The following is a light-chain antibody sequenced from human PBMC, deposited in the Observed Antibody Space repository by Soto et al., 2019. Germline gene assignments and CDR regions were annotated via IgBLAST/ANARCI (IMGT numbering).Light chain of an antibody. J-gene: IGKJ4*01. V-gene: IGKV3-11*01. CDR1: QRVRTF. CDR2: DAS. CDR3: QQRSTWPPALS. Sequence: EIVLTQSPATLSLSPGERATLSCRASQRVRTFLAWYQQKPGQAPRLLIYDASKRATGIPDRFSGSGSGTDFTLTISSLEPEDFAVYYCQQRSTWPPALSFGGGTKVEI.